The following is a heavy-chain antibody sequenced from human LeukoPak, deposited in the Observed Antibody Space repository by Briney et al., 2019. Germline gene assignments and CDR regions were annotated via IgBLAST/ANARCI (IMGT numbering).Heavy chain of an antibody. Sequence: GASVKVSCKASGYTFTGYYMFWVRQAPGQGLEWMGWINPNSGGTNYAQKFQGRVTMTRDTSISTAYMELSRLRLDDTAVYYCARDLGIAAPGDAFDIWGQGTMVTVSS. D-gene: IGHD6-13*01. V-gene: IGHV1-2*02. J-gene: IGHJ3*02. CDR1: GYTFTGYY. CDR2: INPNSGGT. CDR3: ARDLGIAAPGDAFDI.